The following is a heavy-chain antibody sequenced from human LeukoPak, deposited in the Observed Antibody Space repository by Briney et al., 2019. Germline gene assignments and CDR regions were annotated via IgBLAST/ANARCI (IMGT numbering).Heavy chain of an antibody. V-gene: IGHV3-48*03. J-gene: IGHJ6*04. CDR1: GFTFSSYE. CDR3: AELGITMIGGV. Sequence: PGGSLRLSCAASGFTFSSYEVNWVRQAPGKGLEWVSYISSSGRTTYYADSVKGRFTISRDNAKNSLYLQMNSLRAEDTAVYYCAELGITMIGGVWGKGTTVTISS. D-gene: IGHD3-10*02. CDR2: ISSSGRTT.